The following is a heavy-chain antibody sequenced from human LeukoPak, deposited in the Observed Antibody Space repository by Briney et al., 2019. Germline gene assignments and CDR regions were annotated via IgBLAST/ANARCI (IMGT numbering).Heavy chain of an antibody. CDR3: ARVGSSGSYNEDY. V-gene: IGHV3-23*01. CDR2: ISGSGGST. Sequence: GGSLRLSCEASSFTFNNYAMNWVRQAPGKGLEWVSTISGSGGSTFYADSVKGRFTISRDNAKNSLYLQMNTLRAEDTAVYYCARVGSSGSYNEDYWGQGTLVTVSS. J-gene: IGHJ4*02. D-gene: IGHD1-26*01. CDR1: SFTFNNYA.